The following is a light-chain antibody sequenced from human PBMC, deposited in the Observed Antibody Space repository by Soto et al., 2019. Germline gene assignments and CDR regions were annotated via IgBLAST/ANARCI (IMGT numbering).Light chain of an antibody. J-gene: IGKJ5*01. V-gene: IGKV3-11*01. CDR2: DAS. CDR1: QSVSSSY. CDR3: HQRQYWPPIT. Sequence: EVVLTQSPATLSLSPGERATLSCRASQSVSSSYLAWYQQKVGRAPRLLIYDASNRATGVPDRFSGSGSGTDFTLTISSLEPEDFAVYYCHQRQYWPPITFGQGTRLEIK.